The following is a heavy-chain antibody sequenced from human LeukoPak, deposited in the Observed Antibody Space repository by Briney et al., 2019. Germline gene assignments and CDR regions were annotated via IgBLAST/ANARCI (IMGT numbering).Heavy chain of an antibody. CDR2: VIPVFDKA. CDR1: GGTFRSYA. J-gene: IGHJ4*02. Sequence: ASVKVSCKASGGTFRSYAYSWVRQAPGQGPEWMGEVIPVFDKAIYAQRFQGRLTITADDSTSTTYMELSSLRSEDTAVYYCARDDRGAVAGPRDMHYWGQGTLVTVSS. V-gene: IGHV1-69*01. D-gene: IGHD6-19*01. CDR3: ARDDRGAVAGPRDMHY.